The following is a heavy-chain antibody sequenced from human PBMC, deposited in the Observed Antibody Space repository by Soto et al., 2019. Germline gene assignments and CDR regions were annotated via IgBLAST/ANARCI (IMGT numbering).Heavy chain of an antibody. CDR1: GGSISSYY. D-gene: IGHD3-22*01. V-gene: IGHV4-59*01. CDR2: IYYSGST. J-gene: IGHJ4*02. CDR3: ASSGYDSSGSLDY. Sequence: QVQLQESGPGLVKPSETLSLTCTVSGGSISSYYWSWIRQPPGKGLEWIGYIYYSGSTNYNPTLKSRGTISVHTSKNQFSMKLSSVTAADTAVYVCASSGYDSSGSLDYWGQGTLVTVSS.